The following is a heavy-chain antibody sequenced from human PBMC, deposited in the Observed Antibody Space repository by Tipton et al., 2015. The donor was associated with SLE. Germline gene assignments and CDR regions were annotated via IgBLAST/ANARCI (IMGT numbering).Heavy chain of an antibody. Sequence: SLRLSCAASGFTFSSYAMHWVRQAPGKGLDWVAVISYDGSNKYYAASVKGRFTISSDNSKNTLYVQMTSLRVEDTALYYCAKDQGGGQYDYWGQGTLVTVSA. D-gene: IGHD3-16*01. V-gene: IGHV3-30*04. J-gene: IGHJ4*02. CDR1: GFTFSSYA. CDR3: AKDQGGGQYDY. CDR2: ISYDGSNK.